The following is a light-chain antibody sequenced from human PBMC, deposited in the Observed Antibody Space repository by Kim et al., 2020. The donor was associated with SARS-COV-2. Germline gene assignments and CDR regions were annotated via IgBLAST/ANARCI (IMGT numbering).Light chain of an antibody. V-gene: IGKV1-5*03. CDR3: QQYNSYPET. CDR1: QSISSW. Sequence: DIQMTQSPSTLSASVGDRVTITCRASQSISSWLAWYQQKPGKAPKLLIYKASSLESGVPSRFSGSGSGTEFTLTISSLQPDDFATYYCQQYNSYPETFGQGTKVDIK. J-gene: IGKJ1*01. CDR2: KAS.